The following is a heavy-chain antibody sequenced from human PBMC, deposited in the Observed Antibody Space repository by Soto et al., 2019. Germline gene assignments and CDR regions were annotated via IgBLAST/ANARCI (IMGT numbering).Heavy chain of an antibody. D-gene: IGHD3-3*01. CDR3: ARDLDVLRFLALEEDYYYGMDV. CDR1: GFTFSSYG. Sequence: QVQLVESGGGVVQPGRSLRLSCAASGFTFSSYGMHWVRQAPGKGLEWVAVIWYDGSNKYYADSVKGRFTISRDNSKNTLYLQMNSLRAEDTAVYYCARDLDVLRFLALEEDYYYGMDVWGQGTTVTVSS. CDR2: IWYDGSNK. V-gene: IGHV3-33*01. J-gene: IGHJ6*02.